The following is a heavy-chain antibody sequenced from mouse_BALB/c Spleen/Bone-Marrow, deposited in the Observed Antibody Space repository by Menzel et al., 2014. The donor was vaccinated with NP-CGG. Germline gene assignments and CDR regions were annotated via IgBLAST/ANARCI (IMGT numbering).Heavy chain of an antibody. CDR1: GYTFTDYG. D-gene: IGHD2-1*01. CDR3: ARWDGKYAMDY. CDR2: LITYYGDA. Sequence: VMLVESGAELVRPWISVKISCKGSGYTFTDYGIHWVRQSHAKSLEWIGVLITYYGDASYNPRFKGKATMTVDKSSSTAYMEIARLTSEDSAIYYCARWDGKYAMDYWGQGTSVTVSS. V-gene: IGHV1S137*01. J-gene: IGHJ4*01.